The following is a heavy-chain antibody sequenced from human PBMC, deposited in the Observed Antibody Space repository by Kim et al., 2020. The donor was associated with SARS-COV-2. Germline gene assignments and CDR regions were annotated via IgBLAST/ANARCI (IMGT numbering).Heavy chain of an antibody. Sequence: ADLGKGRVTISRDNAKNSLYLQMNSLGAEDTAVYYCARNNEEVGATKLDYWGQGTLVTVSS. V-gene: IGHV3-11*01. J-gene: IGHJ4*02. D-gene: IGHD1-26*01. CDR3: ARNNEEVGATKLDY.